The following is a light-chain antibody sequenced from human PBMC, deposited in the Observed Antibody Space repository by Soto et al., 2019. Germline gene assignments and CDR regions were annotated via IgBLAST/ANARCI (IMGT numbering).Light chain of an antibody. V-gene: IGLV3-21*02. CDR2: TDD. CDR1: NIDSKS. Sequence: SYELTQPPSVSVAPGQTARIACGGNNIDSKSVHWYQQKPGQAPVLVVYTDDDRPSGITERFSGSNSGNTATLTISRVEAGDEADYYCHVWDSVTDQVFGGGTKLTVL. J-gene: IGLJ2*01. CDR3: HVWDSVTDQV.